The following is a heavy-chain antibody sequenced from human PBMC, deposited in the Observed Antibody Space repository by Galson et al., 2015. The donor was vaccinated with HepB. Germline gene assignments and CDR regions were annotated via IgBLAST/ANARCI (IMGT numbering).Heavy chain of an antibody. CDR2: LKSKADGGTT. CDR3: TWGPWMQSVGYILDY. CDR1: GFTFSYAR. D-gene: IGHD5-18*01. Sequence: SLRLSCAGSGFTFSYARMSWVRQAPGRGLEWVGRLKSKADGGTTDYAAPGHGSFSIARDDSTISLYLQMHSLKAEDTAVYYCTWGPWMQSVGYILDYWGQGTLVTVSS. V-gene: IGHV3-15*01. J-gene: IGHJ4*02.